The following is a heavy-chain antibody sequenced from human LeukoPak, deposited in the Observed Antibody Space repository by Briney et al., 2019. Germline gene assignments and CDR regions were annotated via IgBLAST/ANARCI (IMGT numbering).Heavy chain of an antibody. V-gene: IGHV3-23*01. CDR1: GFTFSSYA. J-gene: IGHJ6*02. D-gene: IGHD6-13*01. CDR3: AKDISSSWFYGMDV. Sequence: GGSLRLSCAASGFTFSSYAMSWVRQAPGKGLEWVSAISGSGGSTYYADSVKGRFTISRDNSKNTLYLQMNSLRAEDTAVYYCAKDISSSWFYGMDVWGQGTTVTVSS. CDR2: ISGSGGST.